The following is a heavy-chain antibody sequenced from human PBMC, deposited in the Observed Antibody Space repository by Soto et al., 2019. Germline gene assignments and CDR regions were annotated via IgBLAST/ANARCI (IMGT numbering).Heavy chain of an antibody. D-gene: IGHD3-22*01. CDR3: ARRAWDSYYAIDV. CDR2: ISYDGSDK. Sequence: VQLVESGGGEVQPGRSLRLSCAASGFTYTDFALHWVRQAPGKGLEWVAIISYDGSDKYYADSVKGRFAISRDNPKNTLYLEMNSLRPEDTAVYFCARRAWDSYYAIDVWGHVITVTVFS. J-gene: IGHJ6*02. CDR1: GFTYTDFA. V-gene: IGHV3-30*09.